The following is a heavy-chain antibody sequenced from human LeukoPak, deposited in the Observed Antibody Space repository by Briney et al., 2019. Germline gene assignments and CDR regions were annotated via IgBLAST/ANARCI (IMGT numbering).Heavy chain of an antibody. CDR3: ARDERYDSSGYPFDY. V-gene: IGHV1-2*02. J-gene: IGHJ4*02. D-gene: IGHD3-22*01. CDR1: GYTFTGYF. Sequence: ASVKVSCKASGYTFTGYFMHWVRQAPGQGLEWMGWINPNSGGANYAQKFQGRVTMTRDTSISTAYIELSRLRSDDTAVYYCARDERYDSSGYPFDYWGQGTLVTVSS. CDR2: INPNSGGA.